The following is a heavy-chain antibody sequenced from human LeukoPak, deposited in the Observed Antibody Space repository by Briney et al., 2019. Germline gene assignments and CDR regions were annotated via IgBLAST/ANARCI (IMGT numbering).Heavy chain of an antibody. CDR2: ISYDGSNK. CDR3: ARAFGDTLYYFDS. D-gene: IGHD2-21*02. J-gene: IGHJ4*02. CDR1: GFTFSSYA. V-gene: IGHV3-30*04. Sequence: GGSLRLSCAASGFTFSSYAMHWVRQAPGKGLEWVAVISYDGSNKYYADSVKGRFTISRDNSKNTLYLQMNSLRAEDTAVYYCARAFGDTLYYFDSWGQGTLVTVSS.